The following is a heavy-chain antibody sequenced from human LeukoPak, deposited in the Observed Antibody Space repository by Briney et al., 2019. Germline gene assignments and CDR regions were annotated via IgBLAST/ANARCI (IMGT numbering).Heavy chain of an antibody. D-gene: IGHD4-17*01. CDR3: AGGNCGDYWYFDL. V-gene: IGHV3-49*04. Sequence: GGSLRLSCTASGFTFGDYAMSWVRQAPGKGLEWVGFIRSKAYGETTEYAASVKGRFTISRDNAKNSLYLQMNSLRAEDTALYYCAGGNCGDYWYFDLWGRGTLVTVSS. CDR1: GFTFGDYA. J-gene: IGHJ2*01. CDR2: IRSKAYGETT.